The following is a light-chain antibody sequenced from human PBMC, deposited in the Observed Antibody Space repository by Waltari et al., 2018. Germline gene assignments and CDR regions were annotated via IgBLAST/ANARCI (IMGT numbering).Light chain of an antibody. J-gene: IGLJ3*02. CDR2: EDN. CDR1: SSHVGSFTF. V-gene: IGLV2-23*01. Sequence: QSALTQPPSVSGSPGHSITIPYTRASSHVGSFTFVSWYQQHPDKVPKLMIYEDNNRPSGVSTRFSGSKSGNTASLTISGLQAEDEADYYCCSYAGSGTTWVFGGGTKLTVL. CDR3: CSYAGSGTTWV.